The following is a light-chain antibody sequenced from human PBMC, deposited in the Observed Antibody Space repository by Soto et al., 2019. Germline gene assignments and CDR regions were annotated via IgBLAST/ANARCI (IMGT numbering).Light chain of an antibody. CDR3: QQYNNWPLT. CDR1: QSISSN. Sequence: IVLTQSPGTLSLSPGERTTLSCRASQSISSNLAWYQQKPGQAPRLLIYDVSTRATGIPTRFSGSGSGTEFTLTISSLQSEDFAAYYCQQYNNWPLTFGGGTKVDIK. V-gene: IGKV3D-15*01. J-gene: IGKJ4*01. CDR2: DVS.